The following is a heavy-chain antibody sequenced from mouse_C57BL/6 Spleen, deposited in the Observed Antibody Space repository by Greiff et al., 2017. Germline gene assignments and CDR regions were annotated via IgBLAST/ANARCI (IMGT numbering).Heavy chain of an antibody. CDR2: INPNNGGT. CDR3: ARLYYGSSYSYFDY. CDR1: GYTFTDYN. D-gene: IGHD1-1*01. J-gene: IGHJ2*01. Sequence: EVQLQQSGPELVKPGASVKIPCKASGYTFTDYNMDWVKQSHGKSLEWIGDINPNNGGTIYNQKFKGKATLTVDKSSSTAYMELRSLTSEDTAVYYCARLYYGSSYSYFDYWGQGTTLTVSS. V-gene: IGHV1-18*01.